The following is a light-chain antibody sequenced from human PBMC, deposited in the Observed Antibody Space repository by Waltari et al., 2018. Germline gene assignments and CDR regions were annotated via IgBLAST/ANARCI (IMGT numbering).Light chain of an antibody. CDR2: DAS. CDR3: QQRSSWTPHT. Sequence: EIVLTQSPATLSLSPGETATLSCRASQGVGTYLAWYQQKPGQAPRLLIYDASNRATGIPDRFRGSGSGTDFTLTISSLEPEDFAVYYCQQRSSWTPHTFGQGARLEIK. CDR1: QGVGTY. V-gene: IGKV3-11*01. J-gene: IGKJ2*01.